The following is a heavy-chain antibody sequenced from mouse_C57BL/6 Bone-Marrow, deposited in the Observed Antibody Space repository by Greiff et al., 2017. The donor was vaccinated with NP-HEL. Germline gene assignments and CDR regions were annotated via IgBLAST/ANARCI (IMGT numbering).Heavy chain of an antibody. CDR1: GFNIKDDY. V-gene: IGHV14-4*01. CDR3: TTDYGSSYGYYFDY. CDR2: IDPENGDT. D-gene: IGHD1-1*01. Sequence: VQLQQSGAELVRPGASVKLSCTASGFNIKDDYMHWVKQRPEQGLEWIGWIDPENGDTEYASKFQGKATITADTSSNTSYLQRSSLTSEDTAVYYCTTDYGSSYGYYFDYWGQGTTLTVSS. J-gene: IGHJ2*01.